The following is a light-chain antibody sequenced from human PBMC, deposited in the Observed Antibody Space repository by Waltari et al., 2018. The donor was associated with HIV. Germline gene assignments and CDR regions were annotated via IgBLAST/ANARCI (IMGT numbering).Light chain of an antibody. V-gene: IGLV2-8*01. CDR1: TSDIGGYNY. Sequence: QSALNQPPSASGSPGQSVTISCTGTTSDIGGYNYVSWSQQTPGEAPRLCILDGIKRPSGVPDLFSGSKAGNTASLTVSGLQAEDEAEYYCNSYAGSSKSYVFGTGTKVTVL. CDR3: NSYAGSSKSYV. CDR2: DGI. J-gene: IGLJ1*01.